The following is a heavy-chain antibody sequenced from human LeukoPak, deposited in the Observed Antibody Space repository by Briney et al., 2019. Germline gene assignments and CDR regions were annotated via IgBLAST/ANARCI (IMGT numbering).Heavy chain of an antibody. J-gene: IGHJ5*02. CDR1: GFTFSSYA. V-gene: IGHV3-23*01. D-gene: IGHD2-8*01. CDR3: AKVRDCTNGVCPEWFDP. Sequence: GGSLRLSCAASGFTFSSYAMSWVRQAPGKGLEWVSVISVSGANTYYADSVKGRFTISRDNSKNTLYLQMNSLRAEDTAVYYCAKVRDCTNGVCPEWFDPWGQGTLVTVSS. CDR2: ISVSGANT.